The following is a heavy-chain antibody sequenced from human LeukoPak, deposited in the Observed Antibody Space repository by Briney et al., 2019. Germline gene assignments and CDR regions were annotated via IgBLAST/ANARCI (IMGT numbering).Heavy chain of an antibody. V-gene: IGHV4-34*01. J-gene: IGHJ6*02. Sequence: SETLSLTCAVYGGSFSGYYWSWIRQPPGKGLEWIGEINHSGSTNYNPSLKSRVTISVDTSKNQFSLKLSSVTAADTAVYYCARDYLVATRDYYYYYGMDVWGQGTTVTVSS. CDR2: INHSGST. CDR1: GGSFSGYY. D-gene: IGHD5-24*01. CDR3: ARDYLVATRDYYYYYGMDV.